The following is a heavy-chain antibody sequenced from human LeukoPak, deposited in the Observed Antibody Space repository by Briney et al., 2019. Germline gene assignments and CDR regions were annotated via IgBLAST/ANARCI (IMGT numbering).Heavy chain of an antibody. V-gene: IGHV3-21*01. CDR3: ARDLICGGSCYSNYYYGMDV. Sequence: GGSLRLSCAASGFTFSSYSMNWVRQAPGKGLEWVSSISSSSSYKYYADSVKGRFTISRDNAKNSLYLQMNSLRAEDTAVYYCARDLICGGSCYSNYYYGMDVWGQGTTVTVSS. J-gene: IGHJ6*02. CDR1: GFTFSSYS. D-gene: IGHD2-15*01. CDR2: ISSSSSYK.